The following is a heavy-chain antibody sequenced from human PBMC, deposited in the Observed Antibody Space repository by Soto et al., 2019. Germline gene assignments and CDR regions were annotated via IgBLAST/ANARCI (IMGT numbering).Heavy chain of an antibody. CDR3: AKGLQQWLVLDY. D-gene: IGHD6-19*01. V-gene: IGHV3-43*01. CDR2: ISWDGGST. CDR1: GFTFDDYT. J-gene: IGHJ4*02. Sequence: PGGSLRLSCAASGFTFDDYTMHWVRQAPGKGLEWVSLISWDGGSTYYADSVKGRFTISRDNSKNSLYLQMNSLRTEDTALYYCAKGLQQWLVLDYWGQGTLVTVSS.